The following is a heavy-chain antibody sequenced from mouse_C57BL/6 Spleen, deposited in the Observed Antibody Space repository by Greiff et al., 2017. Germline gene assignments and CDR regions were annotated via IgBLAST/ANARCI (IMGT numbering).Heavy chain of an antibody. CDR2: ISDGGSYT. D-gene: IGHD1-1*01. J-gene: IGHJ3*01. Sequence: EVMLVESGGGLVKPGGSLKLSCAASGFTFSSYAMSWVRQTPEKRLEWVATISDGGSYTYYPDNVKGRFTISRDNAKNNLYLQMSHLKSEDTAMYYCARDDHYYGSSHGGFAYWGQVTLVTVSA. CDR3: ARDDHYYGSSHGGFAY. V-gene: IGHV5-4*01. CDR1: GFTFSSYA.